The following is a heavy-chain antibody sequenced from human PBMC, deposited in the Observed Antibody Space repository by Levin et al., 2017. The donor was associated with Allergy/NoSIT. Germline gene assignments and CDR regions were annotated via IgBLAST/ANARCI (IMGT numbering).Heavy chain of an antibody. V-gene: IGHV3-30*18. J-gene: IGHJ4*02. CDR3: AKGGDPSLWWATGYFDY. D-gene: IGHD2-21*01. CDR2: ISYDGSNK. Sequence: GGSLRLSCAASGFTFSSYGMHWVRQAPGKGLEWVAVISYDGSNKYYADSVKGRFTISRDNSKNTLYLQVNSVRADDTAVYYCAKGGDPSLWWATGYFDYWGLGTLVTVSS. CDR1: GFTFSSYG.